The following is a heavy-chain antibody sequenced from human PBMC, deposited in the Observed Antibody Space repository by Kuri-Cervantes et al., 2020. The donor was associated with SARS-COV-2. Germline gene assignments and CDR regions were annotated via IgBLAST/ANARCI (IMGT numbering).Heavy chain of an antibody. J-gene: IGHJ6*02. V-gene: IGHV3-30*18. Sequence: LSLTCAASGFTFSSYGMHWVRQAPGKGLEWVAVISYDGSNKYYADSVKGRFTISRDNSKNTLYLQMNSLRAEDTAVYYCAKEVRSTSCYTSGICGVDVWGQGTTVTVSS. CDR1: GFTFSSYG. D-gene: IGHD2-2*02. CDR2: ISYDGSNK. CDR3: AKEVRSTSCYTSGICGVDV.